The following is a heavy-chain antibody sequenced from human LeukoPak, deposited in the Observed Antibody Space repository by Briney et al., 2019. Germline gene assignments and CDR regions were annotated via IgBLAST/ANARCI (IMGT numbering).Heavy chain of an antibody. CDR1: GYSFTSYG. CDR2: ISAHNGNT. Sequence: SSVKVSCKASGYSFTSYGFCWVRQAPGQGLEWMGSISAHNGNTNYAQKLQGRVTMTTDTSTSTAYMELRSLRSDNTAVYYCARVAGIDAFDIWGQGTMVTVSS. CDR3: ARVAGIDAFDI. V-gene: IGHV1-18*01. D-gene: IGHD2-15*01. J-gene: IGHJ3*02.